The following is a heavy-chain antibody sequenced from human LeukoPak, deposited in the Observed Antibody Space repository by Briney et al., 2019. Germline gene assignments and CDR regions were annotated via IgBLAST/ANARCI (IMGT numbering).Heavy chain of an antibody. D-gene: IGHD2/OR15-2a*01. CDR1: GGSISSGSYY. J-gene: IGHJ6*03. CDR3: AREKTGNSGYYYYYYYMDV. V-gene: IGHV4-61*02. Sequence: SQTLSLTCAVSGGSISSGSYYWSWIRQPAGKGLEWIGRIYTSGSTNYNPSHKSRVSISLDTSKNQFSLKLSSVTAADTAVYYCAREKTGNSGYYYYYYYMDVWGKGATVTISS. CDR2: IYTSGST.